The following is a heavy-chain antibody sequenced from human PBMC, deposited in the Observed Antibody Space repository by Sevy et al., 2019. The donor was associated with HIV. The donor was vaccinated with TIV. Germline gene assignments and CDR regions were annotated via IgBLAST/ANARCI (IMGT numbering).Heavy chain of an antibody. CDR1: GFTFSSYA. Sequence: GGSLRLSCAASGFTFSSYAMSWVRQAPGKGLEWVSAIRGSGGSTYYADSVKGRFTISRDNSKNTLYLQMNSLRAEDTAVYYCAKVIGRSGYSRAAEYFQHWGQGTLVTVSS. J-gene: IGHJ1*01. D-gene: IGHD3-3*01. V-gene: IGHV3-23*01. CDR2: IRGSGGST. CDR3: AKVIGRSGYSRAAEYFQH.